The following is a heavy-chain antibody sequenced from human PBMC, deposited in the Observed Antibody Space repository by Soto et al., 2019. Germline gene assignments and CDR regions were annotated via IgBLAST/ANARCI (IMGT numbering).Heavy chain of an antibody. CDR2: ISGGGSGA. Sequence: EVQLLESGGGLVQPGGSLRLSCTASGFTFSDHAMTWVRQAPGKGLEWLSGISGGGSGAYYADSVKGRFTVARANSNNTLFVQMDSLSVEDTAVYYCAIDLWWYTHWGQGTLVTVSS. CDR1: GFTFSDHA. J-gene: IGHJ4*02. D-gene: IGHD2-15*01. CDR3: AIDLWWYTH. V-gene: IGHV3-23*01.